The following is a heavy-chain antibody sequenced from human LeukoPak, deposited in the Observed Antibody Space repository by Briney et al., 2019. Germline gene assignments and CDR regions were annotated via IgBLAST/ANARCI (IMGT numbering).Heavy chain of an antibody. CDR2: INPNSGGT. CDR1: GYTFTGYY. Sequence: GASVKVSCKASGYTFTGYYMHWVRQAPGQGLEWMGWINPNSGGTNYAQKFQGRVTMTRDTSISTAYMELSRLRSDDTAVYYCARVIKPIGYCSSTSCYGPQADYWGQGTLVTVSS. D-gene: IGHD2-2*01. V-gene: IGHV1-2*02. CDR3: ARVIKPIGYCSSTSCYGPQADY. J-gene: IGHJ4*02.